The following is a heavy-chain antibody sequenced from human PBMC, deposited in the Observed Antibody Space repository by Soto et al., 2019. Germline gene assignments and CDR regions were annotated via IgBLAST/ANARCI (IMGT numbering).Heavy chain of an antibody. Sequence: SETLSLTCTVSGGSISSGDYYWSWIRQPPGKGLEWIGYIYYSGSTYYNPSLKSRVTISVDTSKNQFSLKLSSVTAADTAVYYCARGLWARKGENWFDPWGQGTLVTVSS. CDR3: ARGLWARKGENWFDP. D-gene: IGHD3-16*01. CDR1: GGSISSGDYY. J-gene: IGHJ5*02. V-gene: IGHV4-30-4*01. CDR2: IYYSGST.